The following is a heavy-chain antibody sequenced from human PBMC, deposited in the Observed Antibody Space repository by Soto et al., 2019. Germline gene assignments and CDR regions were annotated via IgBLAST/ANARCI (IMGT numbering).Heavy chain of an antibody. D-gene: IGHD3-10*01. V-gene: IGHV2-5*02. CDR2: IYGVDDK. Sequence: QITLKESGPTLVKPTQTLTLTCTFSGFSLTTSGVGVGWIRQPPGKALEWLALIYGVDDKRYSPSLKSRLTLTGDTSKNQVVLTMTNMAPVDTATYYCAHRHYYGSGNLGMDVWGQGTTVTVSS. J-gene: IGHJ6*02. CDR3: AHRHYYGSGNLGMDV. CDR1: GFSLTTSGVG.